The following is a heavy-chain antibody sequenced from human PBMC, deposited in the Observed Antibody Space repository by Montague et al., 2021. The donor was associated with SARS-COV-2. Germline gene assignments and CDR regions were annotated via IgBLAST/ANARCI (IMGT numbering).Heavy chain of an antibody. J-gene: IGHJ2*01. D-gene: IGHD3-10*01. CDR1: GFTFSNYA. Sequence: LSCAASGFTFSNYAMNWVRQAPGKGLEWVSVIFGSGSSTYYADSVKGRFTISRDNSKNTLYLQINSLRAEDTAIYYCAKDASMVRAVIVWYFDLWGRGTPVTVSS. V-gene: IGHV3-23*03. CDR3: AKDASMVRAVIVWYFDL. CDR2: IFGSGSST.